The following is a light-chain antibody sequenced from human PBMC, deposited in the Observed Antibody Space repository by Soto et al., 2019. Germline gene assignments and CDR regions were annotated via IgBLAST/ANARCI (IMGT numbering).Light chain of an antibody. CDR3: LQYYNSAWT. V-gene: IGKV1-6*01. CDR1: QDIGNK. Sequence: ASQMTQSPPSLSASVGDRVTITCRASQDIGNKLGWFQQKPGKAPALLIYAAYNLQSGFPSGFSGSRSGTDFTLPISSLQPEDFATYYCLQYYNSAWTFGQGTKVEIK. J-gene: IGKJ1*01. CDR2: AAY.